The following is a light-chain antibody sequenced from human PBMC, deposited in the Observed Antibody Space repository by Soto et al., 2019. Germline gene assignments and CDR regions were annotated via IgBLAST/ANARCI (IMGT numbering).Light chain of an antibody. J-gene: IGKJ5*01. CDR3: QQRSNWPIT. Sequence: IGCTQAPATVPLSPGESTTLSCMASQSVSGYLAWPQQKPGQAPRLLIYDAFNRAPGVPARFSGSGAGTDFTLTISSLEPEDFSVYYCQQRSNWPITFGQGTRLEIK. CDR2: DAF. CDR1: QSVSGY. V-gene: IGKV3-11*01.